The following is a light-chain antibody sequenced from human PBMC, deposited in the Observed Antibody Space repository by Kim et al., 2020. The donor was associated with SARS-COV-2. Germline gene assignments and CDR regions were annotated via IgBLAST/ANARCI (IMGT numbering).Light chain of an antibody. CDR1: QDIANS. Sequence: ASVGDRVTITCRASQDIANSLAWYQQKPGKVPKLLIYAASTLQSGVPSLFSGSGSGTQFTLTIGSLQTEDVATYYCQKYNSAPWTFGPGTKVDIK. CDR3: QKYNSAPWT. CDR2: AAS. J-gene: IGKJ1*01. V-gene: IGKV1-27*01.